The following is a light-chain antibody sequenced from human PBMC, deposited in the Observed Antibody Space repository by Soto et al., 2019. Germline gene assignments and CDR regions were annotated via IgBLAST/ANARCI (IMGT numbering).Light chain of an antibody. J-gene: IGKJ1*01. CDR2: GAS. V-gene: IGKV1-9*01. CDR3: QQYKKWPRT. Sequence: IQLTHSPSSLSASCGDSVAITFGASQDITSYLAWYQQKPGKAPNLLIYGASTLQSGVPSRFSGSGSGTDFTLTISSLQSEDFAVYYCQQYKKWPRTFGHGTKVDIK. CDR1: QDITSY.